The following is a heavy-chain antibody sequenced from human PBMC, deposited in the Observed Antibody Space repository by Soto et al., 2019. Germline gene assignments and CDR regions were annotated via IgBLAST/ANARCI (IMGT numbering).Heavy chain of an antibody. CDR3: VSERGSGRASVPYS. CDR1: GFTFSSYG. J-gene: IGHJ4*02. D-gene: IGHD3-10*01. V-gene: IGHV3-30*03. CDR2: ISYDGGLQ. Sequence: QAQLVESGGGVVQPGRSLRLSCAASGFTFSSYGMHWVRQAPGTGLEWVAVISYDGGLQHYADSVKGRFTISRDNSKNLSLLQMTSRRAEDLAVYCCVSERGSGRASVPYSWGQGTLVSVSS.